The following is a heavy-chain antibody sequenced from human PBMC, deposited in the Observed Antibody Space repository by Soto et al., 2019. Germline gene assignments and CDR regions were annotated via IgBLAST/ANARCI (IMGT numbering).Heavy chain of an antibody. V-gene: IGHV4-34*01. D-gene: IGHD1-1*01. CDR3: ARTRATPASRNLDY. CDR2: INPTGGT. CDR1: GGSFSGYY. J-gene: IGHJ4*02. Sequence: XXTLSLACAVYGGSFSGYYWRWVPQSPGKGLEWIGEINPTGGTNYNPSLKSRVTISVDTSKDQFSLQLSSVTAADTAVYYCARTRATPASRNLDYWGQGTLVTVSS.